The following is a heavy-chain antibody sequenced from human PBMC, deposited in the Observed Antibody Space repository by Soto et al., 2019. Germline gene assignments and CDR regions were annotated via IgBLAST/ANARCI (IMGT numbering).Heavy chain of an antibody. V-gene: IGHV1-18*01. CDR3: ARVVGALGHWFDP. D-gene: IGHD1-26*01. J-gene: IGHJ5*02. CDR2: ISAYNGNT. Sequence: QVQLVQSGGEVKKPGASVKVSCKASGYTFTSYGISWVRQAPGQGLEWMGRISAYNGNTNYAQKLQGRVTRTTDTSTSTAYMELRSLRSGDTAVYYCARVVGALGHWFDPWGQGTLVTVSS. CDR1: GYTFTSYG.